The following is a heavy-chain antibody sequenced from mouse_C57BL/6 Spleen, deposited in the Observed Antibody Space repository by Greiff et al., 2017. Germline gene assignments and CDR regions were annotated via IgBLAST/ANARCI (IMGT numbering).Heavy chain of an antibody. D-gene: IGHD1-1*01. J-gene: IGHJ3*01. Sequence: QVTLKVSGPGLLQSSQTLSLTCSFSGFSLSTSGMGVSWIRQPSGKGLEWLAHIYWDDDKRYNPSLKSRLTISKDTSRNQVFLKITSVDTADTATYYCARSEDYYGSSPFAYWGQGTLVTVSA. CDR2: IYWDDDK. CDR1: GFSLSTSGMG. CDR3: ARSEDYYGSSPFAY. V-gene: IGHV8-12*01.